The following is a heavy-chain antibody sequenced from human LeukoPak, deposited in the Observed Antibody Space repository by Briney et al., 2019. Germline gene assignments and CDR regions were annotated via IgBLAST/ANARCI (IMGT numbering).Heavy chain of an antibody. CDR3: AKGYGDSVFSWFDP. D-gene: IGHD4-17*01. Sequence: GGSLRLSCAASGFTFSSYDMSWVRQAPGKGLEWVTGLSGSGGSIYCADSVKGRFTISRDNSKNTVYLQMNSLRGEDTAVYYCAKGYGDSVFSWFDPWGQGTLVTVSS. V-gene: IGHV3-23*01. J-gene: IGHJ5*02. CDR1: GFTFSSYD. CDR2: LSGSGGSI.